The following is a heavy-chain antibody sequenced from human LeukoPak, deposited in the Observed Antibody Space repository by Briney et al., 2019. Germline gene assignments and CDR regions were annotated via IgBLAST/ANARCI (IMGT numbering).Heavy chain of an antibody. D-gene: IGHD6-13*01. V-gene: IGHV3-15*01. CDR3: AAERYSSTWCFDY. J-gene: IGHJ4*02. CDR2: IKNKSDGGKT. CDR1: RFILNNAW. Sequence: PGGSLRLSCAASRFILNNAWMSWVRQAPGKGLEWVGRIKNKSDGGKTDYAAPVKGRFTISRDDSKNTLYLQMNSLKTEDTAVYYCAAERYSSTWCFDYWGQGILVAVSS.